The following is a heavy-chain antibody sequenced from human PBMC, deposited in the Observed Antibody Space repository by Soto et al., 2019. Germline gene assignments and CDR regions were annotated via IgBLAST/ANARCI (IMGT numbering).Heavy chain of an antibody. D-gene: IGHD6-6*01. CDR3: AREGNSSSFDY. CDR2: ISYDGGNK. Sequence: GGSLRLSCAASGFTFSSYGMHWVRQAPGKGLEWVAVISYDGGNKYYADSVKGRFTVSRDNSKNTLFLQMNSLRAEDTAVYSCAREGNSSSFDYWGQGTLVTVSS. V-gene: IGHV3-30*03. J-gene: IGHJ4*02. CDR1: GFTFSSYG.